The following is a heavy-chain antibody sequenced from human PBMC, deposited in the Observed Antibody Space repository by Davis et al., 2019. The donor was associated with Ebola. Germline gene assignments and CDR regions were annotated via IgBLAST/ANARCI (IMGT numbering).Heavy chain of an antibody. CDR2: IHYPGST. CDR3: AERGGSV. Sequence: PSEPLTPTCTVPGVSISSHYWSWIRQPPGKRLEWIGSIHYPGSTNYNSSLYSRVTISIDTSKNQFSLRLNSVTAADTAMYFCAERGGSVWGQGTLVTVSS. CDR1: GVSISSHY. V-gene: IGHV4-59*11. D-gene: IGHD3-16*01. J-gene: IGHJ4*02.